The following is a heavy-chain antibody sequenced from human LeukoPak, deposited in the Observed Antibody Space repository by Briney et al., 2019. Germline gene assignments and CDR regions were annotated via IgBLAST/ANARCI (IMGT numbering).Heavy chain of an antibody. D-gene: IGHD3-10*01. CDR2: ISNSGNTI. J-gene: IGHJ3*02. Sequence: GGSLRLSCAASGFTFSDYYMSWIRQAPGKGLEWVSYISNSGNTIYYADSVKGRFTVSRDNAKNSLYLQMNSLRAEDTAVYYCARDRGGGPRDAFDIWGQGTMVTVSS. CDR1: GFTFSDYY. V-gene: IGHV3-11*04. CDR3: ARDRGGGPRDAFDI.